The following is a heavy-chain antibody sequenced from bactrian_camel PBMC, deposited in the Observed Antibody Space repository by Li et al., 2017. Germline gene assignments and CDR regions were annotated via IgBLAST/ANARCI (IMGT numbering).Heavy chain of an antibody. CDR1: VPSSSYD. J-gene: IGHJ4*01. V-gene: IGHV3S40*01. D-gene: IGHD7*01. CDR3: AADHDPAPISLGLSY. CDR2: INGGGGST. Sequence: LVESGGGSVQSGWSLRLSCLFNVPSSSYDMIWVRLAPGKGLEWVSAINGGGGSTYYADSVKGRFTISRDNALNTLYLQMNSLKTEDTAVYYCAADHDPAPISLGLSYWGQGTQVTVS.